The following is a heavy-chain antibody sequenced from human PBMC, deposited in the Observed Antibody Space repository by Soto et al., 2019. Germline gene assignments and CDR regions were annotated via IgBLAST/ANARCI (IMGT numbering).Heavy chain of an antibody. CDR1: GGTFSSYA. CDR2: IVPIVDTS. J-gene: IGHJ4*02. V-gene: IGHV1-69*12. Sequence: QVQLVQSGAEVRQPASSVKVSCKTSGGTFSSYAISWVRQAPGQGLEWMGGIVPIVDTSTYAQKFQGRVTITADECTSTVYMELSRLRSEETAVDYCARVVGMSGYSDNWGQGTLVTVSS. CDR3: ARVVGMSGYSDN.